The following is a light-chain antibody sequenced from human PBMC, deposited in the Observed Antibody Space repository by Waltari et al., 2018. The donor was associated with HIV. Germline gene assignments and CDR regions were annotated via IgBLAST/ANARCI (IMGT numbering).Light chain of an antibody. V-gene: IGKV1-5*03. J-gene: IGKJ1*01. CDR1: QSIKAW. CDR2: KAS. Sequence: ETQMTQSPSTLSAFVGDRVTITCRASQSIKAWLAWYQQKPGKAPKLLIYKASTLEIGVPSRFSGSGSGTEFTLTISSLQPDDFATYYCQQYNPYPWTFGQGTKVEVK. CDR3: QQYNPYPWT.